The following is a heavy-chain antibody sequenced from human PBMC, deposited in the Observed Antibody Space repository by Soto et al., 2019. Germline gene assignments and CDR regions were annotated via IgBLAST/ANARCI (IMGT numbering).Heavy chain of an antibody. Sequence: PGGSLRLSCAASGFTFNSYSMSWVRQAPGKGLEWVSFSSGTGRSIYYADSVRGRFTVSRDTGKNLLVLQMNSLRDEDTAVYYCARNIEFWGQGTLVTVSS. J-gene: IGHJ4*02. V-gene: IGHV3-48*02. CDR1: GFTFNSYS. CDR3: ARNIEF. CDR2: SSGTGRSI.